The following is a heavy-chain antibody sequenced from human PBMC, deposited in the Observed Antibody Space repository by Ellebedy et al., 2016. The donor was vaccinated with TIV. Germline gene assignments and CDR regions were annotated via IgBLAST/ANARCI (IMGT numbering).Heavy chain of an antibody. V-gene: IGHV1-69*05. CDR1: GGTFSSYA. Sequence: SVKVSCXASGGTFSSYAISWVRQAPGQGLEWMGGIIPIFGTANYAQKFQGRVTITRDTSASTAYMELSSLRSEDTAVYYCAREGRYVNIVAYWGQGTLVTVSS. D-gene: IGHD5-12*01. J-gene: IGHJ4*02. CDR3: AREGRYVNIVAY. CDR2: IIPIFGTA.